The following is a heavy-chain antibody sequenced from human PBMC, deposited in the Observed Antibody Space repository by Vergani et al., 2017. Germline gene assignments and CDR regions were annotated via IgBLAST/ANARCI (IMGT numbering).Heavy chain of an antibody. Sequence: QVQVVQSGAEVKKSGASVEVSCKTSGYTFSHYYMHLVRQAPGQGLEWMGIINPSGGHSNYAQKFQGRVTMTRDTSTITVYMELSSLRSEDTAIYSCARGDYGILSGYRYWGQGTLVTVSA. CDR3: ARGDYGILSGYRY. J-gene: IGHJ4*02. V-gene: IGHV1-46*03. CDR1: GYTFSHYY. D-gene: IGHD3-9*01. CDR2: INPSGGHS.